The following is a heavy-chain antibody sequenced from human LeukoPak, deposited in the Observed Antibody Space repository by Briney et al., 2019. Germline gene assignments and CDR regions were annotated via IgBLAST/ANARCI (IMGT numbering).Heavy chain of an antibody. Sequence: GSLRLSCAASGFTFSSYAMSWVRQAPGKGLEWIGSIYYSGSTYYNPSLKSRVTISVDTSKNQFSLKLSSVTAADTAVYYCARHLSALKVSRKPFDYWGQGTLVTVSS. D-gene: IGHD6-19*01. J-gene: IGHJ4*02. CDR3: ARHLSALKVSRKPFDY. V-gene: IGHV4-39*01. CDR1: GFTFSSYA. CDR2: IYYSGST.